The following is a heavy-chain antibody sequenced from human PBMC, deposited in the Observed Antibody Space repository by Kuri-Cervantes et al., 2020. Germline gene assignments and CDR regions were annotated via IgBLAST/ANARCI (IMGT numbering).Heavy chain of an antibody. V-gene: IGHV4-34*01. CDR2: INHSGST. J-gene: IGHJ5*02. CDR3: ARDVKYYYGSGSIQCWFDP. CDR1: GGSFSGYY. Sequence: GSLRLSCAVYGGSFSGYYWSWIRQPPGKGLEWIGEINHSGSTNYNPSLKSRVTISVDTSKNQFSLKLSSVTAADTAVYYCARDVKYYYGSGSIQCWFDPWGQGTLVTVSS. D-gene: IGHD3-10*01.